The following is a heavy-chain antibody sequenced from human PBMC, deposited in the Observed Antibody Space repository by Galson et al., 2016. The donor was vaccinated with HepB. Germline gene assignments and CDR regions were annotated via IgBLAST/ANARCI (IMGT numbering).Heavy chain of an antibody. D-gene: IGHD1-26*01. CDR1: GFTFSMYA. CDR3: AKGGILGTTTQSKGMDV. CDR2: IPYDGSSQ. Sequence: SLRLSCAASGFTFSMYAMPWVRQAPGKGLEWVALIPYDGSSQYYVDSVRGRFTISRDNSKNPLCLQMDSLRPEDTAVYYCAKGGILGTTTQSKGMDVWGHGTTVTVSS. J-gene: IGHJ6*02. V-gene: IGHV3-30-3*01.